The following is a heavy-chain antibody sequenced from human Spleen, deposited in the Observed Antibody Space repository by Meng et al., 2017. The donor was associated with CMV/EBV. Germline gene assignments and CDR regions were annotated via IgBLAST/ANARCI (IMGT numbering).Heavy chain of an antibody. D-gene: IGHD2-15*01. Sequence: GESLKISCAASGFTFSSYAMSWVRQAPGKGLEWVSAISGSGGSTYYADSVKGRFTISRDNAKDSLYLQMNSLRAEDTSVYYCAQVDGSWGHGTLVTVSS. V-gene: IGHV3-23*01. CDR2: ISGSGGST. CDR1: GFTFSSYA. J-gene: IGHJ5*01. CDR3: AQVDGS.